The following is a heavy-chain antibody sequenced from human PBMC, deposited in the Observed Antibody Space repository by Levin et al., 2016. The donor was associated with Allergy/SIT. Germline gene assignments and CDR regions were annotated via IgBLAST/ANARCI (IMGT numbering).Heavy chain of an antibody. J-gene: IGHJ4*02. CDR1: GFTFSSYS. CDR3: ARDWDGDYGRHNDY. CDR2: ISSSSSYI. D-gene: IGHD4-17*01. V-gene: IGHV3-21*01. Sequence: GESLKISCAASGFTFSSYSMNWVRQAPGKGLEWVSSISSSSSYIYYADSVKGRFTISRDNAKNSLYLQMNSLRAEDTAVYYCARDWDGDYGRHNDYWGQGTLVTVSS.